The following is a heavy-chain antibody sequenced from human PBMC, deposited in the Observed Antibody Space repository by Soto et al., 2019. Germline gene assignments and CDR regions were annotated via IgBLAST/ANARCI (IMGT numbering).Heavy chain of an antibody. CDR2: VYNSGST. Sequence: PSETLSLTCTVSGGSISSNYWTWIRQPPGRGLEWIGYVYNSGSTNYNPSLKSRVTISEDTSKSQFSLKVNSMTAADTAVYYCARYRREAVAGYTLDNWGQGILVTVSS. V-gene: IGHV4-59*01. J-gene: IGHJ4*02. CDR3: ARYRREAVAGYTLDN. CDR1: GGSISSNY. D-gene: IGHD6-13*01.